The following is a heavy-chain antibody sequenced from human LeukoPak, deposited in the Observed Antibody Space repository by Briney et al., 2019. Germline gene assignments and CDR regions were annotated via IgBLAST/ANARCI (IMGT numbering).Heavy chain of an antibody. Sequence: SETLSLTCAVCGSFSGYYWSWIRQPPGKGLEWIGEINHSGSTNYNPSLKSRVTISVDTSKNQFSLKLSSVTAADTAVYYCARRRYYYDSSGSGWGQGTLVTVSS. J-gene: IGHJ4*02. CDR2: INHSGST. D-gene: IGHD3-22*01. CDR1: GSFSGYY. V-gene: IGHV4-34*01. CDR3: ARRRYYYDSSGSG.